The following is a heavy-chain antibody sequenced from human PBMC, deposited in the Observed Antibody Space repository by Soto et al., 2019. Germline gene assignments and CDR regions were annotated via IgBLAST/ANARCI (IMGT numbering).Heavy chain of an antibody. J-gene: IGHJ4*02. Sequence: SETLSLTCAVSGGSISSSNWWSWVRQPPGKGLEWIGEIYHSGSTNYNPSLKSRVTISVDKSKNQFSLKLSSVTAADTAVYYCALYYYDSSGYLVNWGQGTLVTVSS. CDR3: ALYYYDSSGYLVN. CDR2: IYHSGST. CDR1: GGSISSSNW. V-gene: IGHV4-4*02. D-gene: IGHD3-22*01.